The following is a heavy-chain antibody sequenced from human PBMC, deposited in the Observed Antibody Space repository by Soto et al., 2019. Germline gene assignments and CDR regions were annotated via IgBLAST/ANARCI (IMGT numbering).Heavy chain of an antibody. CDR2: IIPIFGTA. CDR3: ASPLSRATRHYYGMDV. J-gene: IGHJ6*02. V-gene: IGHV1-69*13. D-gene: IGHD1-26*01. Sequence: SVKVSCKASGGTFSSYAISWVRQAPGQGLEWMGGIIPIFGTANYAQKSQGRVTITADESTSTAYMELSSLRSEDTAVYYCASPLSRATRHYYGMDVWGQGTTVTVSS. CDR1: GGTFSSYA.